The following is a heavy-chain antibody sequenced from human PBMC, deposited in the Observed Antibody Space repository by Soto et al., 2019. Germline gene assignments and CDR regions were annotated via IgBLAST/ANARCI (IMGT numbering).Heavy chain of an antibody. CDR2: INHSGST. V-gene: IGHV4-34*01. CDR1: GGSFSGYY. CDR3: AREPPRRGRYYDILTGYN. Sequence: SETLSLTCAVYGGSFSGYYWSWIRQPPGKGLEWIGEINHSGSTNYNPSLKSRVTISVDTSKNQFSLKLSSVTAADTAVYYCAREPPRRGRYYDILTGYNWGQGTLVTVSS. J-gene: IGHJ4*02. D-gene: IGHD3-9*01.